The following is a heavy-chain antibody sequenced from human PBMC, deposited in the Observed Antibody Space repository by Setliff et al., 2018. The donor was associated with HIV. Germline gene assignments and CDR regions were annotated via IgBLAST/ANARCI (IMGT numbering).Heavy chain of an antibody. V-gene: IGHV1-2*06. J-gene: IGHJ1*01. CDR2: INPNSGGT. CDR3: ARDWAEDYYGSGSFQY. D-gene: IGHD3-10*01. Sequence: ASVKVSCKASGYMFSGFHMHWVRQAAGQGLEWMGRINPNSGGTNYAQKFQGRVTMTRDTSISAAYMELSRLRSDDTAVYYCARDWAEDYYGSGSFQYWGQGTLVTVSS. CDR1: GYMFSGFH.